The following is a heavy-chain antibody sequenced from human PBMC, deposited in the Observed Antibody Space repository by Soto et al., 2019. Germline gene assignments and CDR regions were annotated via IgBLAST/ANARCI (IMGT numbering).Heavy chain of an antibody. CDR2: ISSDGSGK. Sequence: QVQLVESGGGVVQPGRSLRLSCAASGFDFSTYDMHWVRQAPGKGLEWVAFISSDGSGKYYTDSLQGRLTVSRDNSKNTLFLQLTNLRTEDTSTYYCAKAAWCSSQSCYWYFDLWGRGTLVTVSS. D-gene: IGHD2-2*01. CDR1: GFDFSTYD. J-gene: IGHJ2*01. CDR3: AKAAWCSSQSCYWYFDL. V-gene: IGHV3-30*18.